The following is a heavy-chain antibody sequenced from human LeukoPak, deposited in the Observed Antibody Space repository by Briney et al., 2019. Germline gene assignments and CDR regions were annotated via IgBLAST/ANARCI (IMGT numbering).Heavy chain of an antibody. CDR2: IYPGDSDT. CDR3: ARQVTVAFDI. CDR1: GYSFTSYW. D-gene: IGHD2-21*02. J-gene: IGHJ3*02. Sequence: GESLKISCKGSGYSFTSYWIGWVRQLPGKGLEWMGIIYPGDSDTRYSPYFQGQVTISAKKSISTAYLQRSSRKASDTAMYYCARQVTVAFDIWGQGTMVTVSS. V-gene: IGHV5-51*01.